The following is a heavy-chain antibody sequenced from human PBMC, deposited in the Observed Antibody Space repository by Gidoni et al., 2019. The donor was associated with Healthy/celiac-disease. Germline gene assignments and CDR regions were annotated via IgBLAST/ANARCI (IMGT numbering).Heavy chain of an antibody. D-gene: IGHD5-18*01. CDR1: GFTFSSYS. CDR2: ISSSSSYI. Sequence: EVQLVESGGGLVKPGGSLRLSCAASGFTFSSYSMNWVRQAPGKGLEWVSSISSSSSYIYYADSVKGRFTISRDNAKNSLYLQMNSLRAEDTAVYYCARVDGYSYGDAGEHVYYYGMDVWGQGTTVSVSS. J-gene: IGHJ6*02. V-gene: IGHV3-21*01. CDR3: ARVDGYSYGDAGEHVYYYGMDV.